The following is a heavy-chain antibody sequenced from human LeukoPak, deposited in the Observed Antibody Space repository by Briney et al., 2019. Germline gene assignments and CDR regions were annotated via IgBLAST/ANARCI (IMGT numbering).Heavy chain of an antibody. V-gene: IGHV1-2*02. Sequence: ASVKVSCKASGYTFTTYFFHWVRHAPGQGLEWMGWINPNSGNTNYAQEFQGRVTVTRDTSISTTYMELSRLSSDDTAVYYCARNGRGTYDFWGQGTLVTVSS. CDR3: ARNGRGTYDF. CDR1: GYTFTTYF. D-gene: IGHD3-16*01. J-gene: IGHJ4*02. CDR2: INPNSGNT.